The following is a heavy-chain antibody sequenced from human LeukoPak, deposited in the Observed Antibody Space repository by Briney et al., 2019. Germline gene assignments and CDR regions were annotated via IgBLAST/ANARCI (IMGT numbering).Heavy chain of an antibody. D-gene: IGHD3-22*01. CDR3: ARSSGSYRPFDS. CDR2: ISHTGDI. J-gene: IGHJ5*01. CDR1: GFIFSSFE. Sequence: GGSLRLSCAASGFIFSSFEMNWVRQAPGKGLESVSHISHTGDIKYPDSVKGLLTISRDNSKNSQYLQMTSLRAEDTAVYYCARSSGSYRPFDSWGQGTLVTVSS. V-gene: IGHV3-48*03.